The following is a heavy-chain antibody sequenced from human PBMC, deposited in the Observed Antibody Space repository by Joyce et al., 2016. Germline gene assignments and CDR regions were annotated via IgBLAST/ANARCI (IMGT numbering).Heavy chain of an antibody. CDR1: RDTFTEFY. CDR2: ISPNTGGT. CDR3: ARQRRYFDL. D-gene: IGHD5-24*01. Sequence: QVQLVQSGAEVKKPGASVKVSCKASRDTFTEFYIHWMRQTPGQGLELMGWISPNTGGTNYAQKFQGRVTMTRDTSISTAYMELSRLRSDDTAVYYCARQRRYFDLWGRGTLVAVSS. J-gene: IGHJ2*01. V-gene: IGHV1-2*02.